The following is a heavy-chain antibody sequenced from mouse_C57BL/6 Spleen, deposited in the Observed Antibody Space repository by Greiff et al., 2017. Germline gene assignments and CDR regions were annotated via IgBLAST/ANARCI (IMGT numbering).Heavy chain of an antibody. CDR2: INYDGSST. D-gene: IGHD4-1*01. J-gene: IGHJ1*03. V-gene: IGHV5-16*01. CDR3: ARELGRGWYFDV. CDR1: GFTFSDYY. Sequence: EVHLVESEGGLVQPGSSLKLSCTASGFTFSDYYMAWVRQVPEKGLEWVANINYDGSSTYYLDSLKSRFIISRDNAKNILYLQMSSLKSEDTATYYCARELGRGWYFDVWGTGTTVTVSS.